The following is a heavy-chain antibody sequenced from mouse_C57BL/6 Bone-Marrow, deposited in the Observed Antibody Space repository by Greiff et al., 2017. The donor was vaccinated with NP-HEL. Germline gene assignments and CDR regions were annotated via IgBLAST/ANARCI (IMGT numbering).Heavy chain of an antibody. CDR1: GYTFTSYW. J-gene: IGHJ3*01. CDR2: IHPNSGST. Sequence: QVQLQQSGAELVKPGASVKLSCKASGYTFTSYWMHWVQQRPGQGLEWIGMIHPNSGSTNYNEKFKSQATLTVDKSSSTAYMQISSLTSEDSAVYYCASPCYYGSTPFAYWGQGTLVTVSA. D-gene: IGHD1-1*01. CDR3: ASPCYYGSTPFAY. V-gene: IGHV1-64*01.